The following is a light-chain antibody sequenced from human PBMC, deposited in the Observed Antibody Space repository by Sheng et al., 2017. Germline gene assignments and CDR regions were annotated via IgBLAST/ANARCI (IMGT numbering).Light chain of an antibody. CDR1: SGSIASNY. V-gene: IGLV6-57*01. CDR2: EDN. Sequence: NFMLTQPHSVSESPGKTVTISCTRSSGSIASNYVQWYQQRPGSSPTTVIYEDNQRPSGVPDRFSGSIDSSSNSASLTISGLKTEDEADYYCQSYDSSNQRLYWVFGGGTKLTVL. J-gene: IGLJ3*02. CDR3: QSYDSSNQRLYWV.